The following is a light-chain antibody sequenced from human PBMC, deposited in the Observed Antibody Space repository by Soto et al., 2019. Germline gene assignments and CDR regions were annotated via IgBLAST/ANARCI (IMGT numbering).Light chain of an antibody. CDR3: QKSYSTPV. CDR1: QSVRSY. J-gene: IGKJ3*01. CDR2: AAS. Sequence: DNQMTQSPSSLSASVGDRVTITCRASQSVRSYLNWYQQKPGKAPKLLIYAASSLQSGVPSRFSGSGSGTDFTLTISSLQPEDFATYYCQKSYSTPVFGPGTKVDIK. V-gene: IGKV1-39*01.